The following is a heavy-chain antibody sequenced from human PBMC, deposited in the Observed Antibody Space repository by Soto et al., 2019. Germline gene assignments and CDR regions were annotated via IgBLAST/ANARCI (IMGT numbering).Heavy chain of an antibody. CDR1: GFTFSSYA. V-gene: IGHV3-23*01. Sequence: EVQLLESGGGLVQPGGSLRLSCAASGFTFSSYAMSWVRQAPGKGLEWVSAISGSGGSTYYADSVKGLFTISRDNSKNTLYLQMNSLRTEDTAVYYCAKLKWELLHGLDYWGQGTLVTVSS. J-gene: IGHJ4*02. D-gene: IGHD1-26*01. CDR2: ISGSGGST. CDR3: AKLKWELLHGLDY.